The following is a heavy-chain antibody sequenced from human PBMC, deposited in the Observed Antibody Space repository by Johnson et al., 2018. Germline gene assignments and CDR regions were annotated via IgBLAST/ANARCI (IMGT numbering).Heavy chain of an antibody. CDR1: GGSISSYY. CDR3: ARGPEEAFDR. J-gene: IGHJ3*01. V-gene: IGHV4-59*01. CDR2: IYYSGST. Sequence: QVQLQESGPGLVKPSETLSLTCTVSGGSISSYYWSWIRQPPGKGLEWIGYIYYSGSTNYNPSLKSRVTISVETSKNQFSLELSSVTAADTAVYDGARGPEEAFDRWGQGTMVTVSS.